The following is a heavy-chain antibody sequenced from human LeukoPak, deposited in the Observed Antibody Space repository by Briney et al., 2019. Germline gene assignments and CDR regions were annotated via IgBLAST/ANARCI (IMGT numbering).Heavy chain of an antibody. D-gene: IGHD3-22*01. CDR2: LAYGGTT. J-gene: IGHJ5*02. CDR1: GGSIRSGGYS. CDR3: AREVTYYYDSSGHQYGGNWFDP. Sequence: SETLSLTCTVSGGSIRSGGYSWSWIRQHPGKGLEWIGYLAYGGTTLYNPSLKGRVTISVDTSKNLLSLNLTSVTAADTAVYYCAREVTYYYDSSGHQYGGNWFDPWGQGTLVTVSS. V-gene: IGHV4-31*03.